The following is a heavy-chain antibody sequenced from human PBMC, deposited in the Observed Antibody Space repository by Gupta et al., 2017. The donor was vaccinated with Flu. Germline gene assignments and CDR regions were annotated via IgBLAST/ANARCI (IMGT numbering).Heavy chain of an antibody. CDR2: ISSSSSYI. J-gene: IGHJ4*02. D-gene: IGHD3-16*01. CDR1: GFTFSSYY. V-gene: IGHV3-21*01. CDR3: ARAFRIEGEYDY. Sequence: EVQLVESGGGLVKPGGSLRLSCAASGFTFSSYYINWVRQAPGKGLEWVSSISSSSSYIYYADSVKGRFTISRDNAKNSVHLQMNSLRAEDTAVYYCARAFRIEGEYDYWGQGTLVTVSS.